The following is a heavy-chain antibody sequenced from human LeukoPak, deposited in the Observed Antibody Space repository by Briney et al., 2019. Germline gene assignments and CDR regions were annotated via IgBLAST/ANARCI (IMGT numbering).Heavy chain of an antibody. V-gene: IGHV3-21*01. D-gene: IGHD3-16*01. CDR2: ISGRSGHV. CDR3: GRAFPPLRTASAGDL. J-gene: IGHJ4*02. CDR1: GFSFSDYD. Sequence: GGSLRLSCSASGFSFSDYDMNWFRQAPGKGLEWISSISGRSGHVYYGDPVKGRFSISRDNAMNSVFLQMNSLGVDDTAVYYCGRAFPPLRTASAGDLWGQGTLVTVSS.